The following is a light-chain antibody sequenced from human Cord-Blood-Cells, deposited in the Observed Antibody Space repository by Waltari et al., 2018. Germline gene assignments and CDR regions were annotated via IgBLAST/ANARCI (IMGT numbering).Light chain of an antibody. Sequence: TLSCRASQSVSSNLAWYQQKPGQAPRLLIYGASTRATGIPARFSGSGSGTEFTLTISSLQSEDFAVYYCQQYNNWPPWTFGQGTKVEIK. CDR3: QQYNNWPPWT. V-gene: IGKV3-15*01. CDR2: GAS. CDR1: QSVSSN. J-gene: IGKJ1*01.